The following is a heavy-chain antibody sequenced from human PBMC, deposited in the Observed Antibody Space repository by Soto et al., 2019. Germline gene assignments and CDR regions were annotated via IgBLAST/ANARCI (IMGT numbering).Heavy chain of an antibody. V-gene: IGHV5-51*01. CDR3: AILTSYIHSRGHYNRHDAFDI. CDR1: GYNFTNYW. CDR2: IYPGDSDI. J-gene: IGHJ3*02. Sequence: GESLKISCKGSGYNFTNYWIGWVRQMPGKGLEWMGIIYPGDSDISYSPSFQGQVIISADKSISTAYLQWSSLKASDTAMYYCAILTSYIHSRGHYNRHDAFDIWGQGAMVTVSS. D-gene: IGHD3-22*01.